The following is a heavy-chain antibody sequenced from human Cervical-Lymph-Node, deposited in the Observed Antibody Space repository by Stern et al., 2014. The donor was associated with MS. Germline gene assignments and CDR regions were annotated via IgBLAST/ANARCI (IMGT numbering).Heavy chain of an antibody. J-gene: IGHJ3*02. CDR3: ARDCKLXXXDPTSRCAFDI. CDR2: XSAYNSNT. Sequence: QVQLVQSGAEVXKPGASVKVSCKASGYTFTSYGISWVRQAPGQGLAWMGXXSAYNSNTNYARKLQGRVTMPPDTSTSTAYMDLMSLRSXXXXXXYCARDCKLXXXDPTSRCAFDIWGQGTMVTVSS. V-gene: IGHV1-18*04. CDR1: GYTFTSYG. D-gene: IGHD5-24*01.